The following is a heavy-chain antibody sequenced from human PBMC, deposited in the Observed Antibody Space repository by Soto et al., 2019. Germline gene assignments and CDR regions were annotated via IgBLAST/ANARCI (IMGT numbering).Heavy chain of an antibody. D-gene: IGHD3-22*01. CDR3: ARAGDYYDSSGYYYATRYYFDY. CDR1: GGTFSSYA. CDR2: IIPIFGTA. V-gene: IGHV1-69*01. J-gene: IGHJ4*02. Sequence: QVQLVQSGAEVKKPGSSVKVSCKASGGTFSSYAISWVRQAPGQGLEWMGGIIPIFGTANYEQKFQGRVTSTADEPTSTAYMELSSLRSEDTAVYYCARAGDYYDSSGYYYATRYYFDYWSQGTLVTVSS.